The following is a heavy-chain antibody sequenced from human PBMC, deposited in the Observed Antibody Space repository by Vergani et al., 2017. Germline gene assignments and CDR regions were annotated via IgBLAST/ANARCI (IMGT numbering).Heavy chain of an antibody. CDR1: GFTFSSYS. CDR2: ISSSSSYI. D-gene: IGHD6-13*01. V-gene: IGHV3-21*01. J-gene: IGHJ6*01. Sequence: EVQLVESGGGLVKPGGSLRLSCAASGFTFSSYSMNWVRQAPGKGLEWVSSISSSSSYIYYADSVKGRFTISRDNAKNSLYLQMNSLRAEDTAVYYCARDRTAAGDYYCYYGMHVCQERTMVTVS. CDR3: ARDRTAAGDYYCYYGMHV.